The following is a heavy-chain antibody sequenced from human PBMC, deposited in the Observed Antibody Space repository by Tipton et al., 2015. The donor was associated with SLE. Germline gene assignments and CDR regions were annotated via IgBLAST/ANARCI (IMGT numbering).Heavy chain of an antibody. CDR3: VRHRAYWRGVQSTGFDY. V-gene: IGHV4-39*07. D-gene: IGHD2-8*02. J-gene: IGHJ4*02. CDR2: ISYSGST. CDR1: GGSIGSRSHY. Sequence: TLSLTCTVSGGSIGSRSHYWGWIRQPPGKGLEWIGTISYSGSTDYNPSLKSRVTISVDTSKNQFSLKLSSVTAADTAVYYCVRHRAYWRGVQSTGFDYWGQGTLVTASS.